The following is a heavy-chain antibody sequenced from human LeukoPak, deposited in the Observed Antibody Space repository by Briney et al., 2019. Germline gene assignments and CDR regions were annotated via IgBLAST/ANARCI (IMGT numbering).Heavy chain of an antibody. V-gene: IGHV4-59*01. Sequence: SETLSLTCTVSGGSISSYYWSWIRQPPGKGLEWIGYIYYSGSTNYNPSLKSRVTISVDTSKNQFSLELSSVTAADTAVYYCARMVRGLTLDYWGQGTLVTVSS. CDR3: ARMVRGLTLDY. D-gene: IGHD3-10*01. CDR1: GGSISSYY. CDR2: IYYSGST. J-gene: IGHJ4*02.